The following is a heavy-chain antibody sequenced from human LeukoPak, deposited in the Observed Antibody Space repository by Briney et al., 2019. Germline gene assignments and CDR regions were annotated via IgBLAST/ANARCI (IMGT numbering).Heavy chain of an antibody. J-gene: IGHJ6*03. V-gene: IGHV3-23*01. D-gene: IGHD3-16*01. Sequence: GGSPRLSCAASGFTFSSYAMSWVRQAPGKGLEWVSGIIDNGYITYYANSVRGRFTISRDNSKNTLFLQMNSLRAEDTAVYYCAKLGGQEVHNYYVAVWGKGTTVAVPS. CDR2: IIDNGYIT. CDR1: GFTFSSYA. CDR3: AKLGGQEVHNYYVAV.